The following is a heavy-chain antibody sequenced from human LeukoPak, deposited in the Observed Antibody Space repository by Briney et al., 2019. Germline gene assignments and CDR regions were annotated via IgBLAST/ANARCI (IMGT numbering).Heavy chain of an antibody. CDR3: AKDLSVVEAATMVPMDV. J-gene: IGHJ6*02. Sequence: PGGSLRLSCAASGFTFSSYAMSWLRQAPGKGLEWVSAISGSGGSTYYADSVKGRFTISRDNSKNTLYLQMNSLRAEDTAVYYCAKDLSVVEAATMVPMDVWGQGTTVTVSS. V-gene: IGHV3-23*01. D-gene: IGHD2-15*01. CDR1: GFTFSSYA. CDR2: ISGSGGST.